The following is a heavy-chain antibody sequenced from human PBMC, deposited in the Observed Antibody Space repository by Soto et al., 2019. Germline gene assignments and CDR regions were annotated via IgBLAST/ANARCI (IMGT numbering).Heavy chain of an antibody. CDR3: ARGDDFAGNDYFDY. CDR1: GGSINNGFHY. Sequence: LSLTCTVSGGSINNGFHYWGWIRQPPGKGLEYIGSQYYSGSTYYNPSLQSRVAIFIDTSKNQFSLKLSSVTAADTAVYFCARGDDFAGNDYFDYWGQGTLVTVSS. J-gene: IGHJ4*02. V-gene: IGHV4-39*01. CDR2: QYYSGST. D-gene: IGHD2-21*02.